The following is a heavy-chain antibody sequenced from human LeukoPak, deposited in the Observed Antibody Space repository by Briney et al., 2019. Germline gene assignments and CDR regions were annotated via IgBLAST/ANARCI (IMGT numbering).Heavy chain of an antibody. D-gene: IGHD3-22*01. J-gene: IGHJ4*02. CDR3: VFDSSF. CDR2: VKSKTDGGTT. Sequence: PGGSLRLSCVGSGFTFTNAWMAWVRQTAGNGLEWVGRVKSKTDGGTTDYAAPVRGRFTISRDDSKNTVYLELNSLRTEDTAVYYCVFDSSFWGQGTLVTVSS. CDR1: GFTFTNAW. V-gene: IGHV3-15*01.